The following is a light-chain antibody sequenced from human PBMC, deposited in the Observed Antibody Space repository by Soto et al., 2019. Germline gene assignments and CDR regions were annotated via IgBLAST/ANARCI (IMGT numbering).Light chain of an antibody. J-gene: IGKJ4*01. CDR1: QSVSSY. Sequence: EIVLTQSPATLSLFPGERATLSCRASQSVSSYLAWYQQKPGQAPRHLIYDASNRATGIPARFSGSGSGTDITLTISSLEPEDFAVYYCQQRTNWPLTFGGGTEVEIK. V-gene: IGKV3-11*01. CDR3: QQRTNWPLT. CDR2: DAS.